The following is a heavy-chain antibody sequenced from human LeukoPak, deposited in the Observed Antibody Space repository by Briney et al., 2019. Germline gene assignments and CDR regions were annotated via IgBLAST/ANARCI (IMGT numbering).Heavy chain of an antibody. CDR2: ISGYNGNT. CDR3: AREAEGSGSSDY. CDR1: GYTFSSYG. Sequence: ASVKVSCKASGYTFSSYGISWVRQAPGQGLEWMGWISGYNGNTNYAQKFQGRVTMTRNTSISTAYMELRSLRSEDTAVYYCAREAEGSGSSDYWGQGTLVTVSS. D-gene: IGHD3-10*01. J-gene: IGHJ4*02. V-gene: IGHV1-18*01.